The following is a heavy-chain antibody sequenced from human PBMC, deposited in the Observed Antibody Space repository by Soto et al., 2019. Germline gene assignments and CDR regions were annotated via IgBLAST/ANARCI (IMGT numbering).Heavy chain of an antibody. V-gene: IGHV1-2*02. CDR3: ASAGGSSWYGPSYFQH. J-gene: IGHJ1*01. D-gene: IGHD6-13*01. CDR2: INPNSGGT. CDR1: GYTFTGYY. Sequence: GASVKVSCKASGYTFTGYYMHWVRQAPGQGLEWMGWINPNSGGTNYAQKFQGRVTMTRDTSISTAYMELSRLRSDDTAVYYCASAGGSSWYGPSYFQHWGQGTLVTVSS.